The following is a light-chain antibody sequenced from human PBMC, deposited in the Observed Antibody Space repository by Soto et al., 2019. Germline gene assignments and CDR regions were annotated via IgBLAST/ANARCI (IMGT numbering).Light chain of an antibody. CDR2: GAS. J-gene: IGKJ2*01. V-gene: IGKV3-15*01. Sequence: EKVMTQSPGTLSVSPGERATLSCRASQSVLSNLAWYQQKRGRAPRLLIYGASTRATGIPARFSVRGSGTEFTLTISSLQSEDFAVYYGQQYESWPYTFGQGTKLEIK. CDR3: QQYESWPYT. CDR1: QSVLSN.